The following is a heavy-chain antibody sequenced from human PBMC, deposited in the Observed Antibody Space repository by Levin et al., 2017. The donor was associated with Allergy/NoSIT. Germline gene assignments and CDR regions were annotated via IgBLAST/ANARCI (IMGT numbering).Heavy chain of an antibody. V-gene: IGHV4-30-2*01. Sequence: LRLSCAVSGGSISSGGYSWSWIRQPPGKGLEWIGYIYHSGSTYYNPSLKSRVTISVDRSKNQFSLKLSSVTAADTAVYYCARDRGTIFGVDTYYYYMDVWGKGTTVTVSS. CDR3: ARDRGTIFGVDTYYYYMDV. CDR2: IYHSGST. D-gene: IGHD3-3*01. CDR1: GGSISSGGYS. J-gene: IGHJ6*03.